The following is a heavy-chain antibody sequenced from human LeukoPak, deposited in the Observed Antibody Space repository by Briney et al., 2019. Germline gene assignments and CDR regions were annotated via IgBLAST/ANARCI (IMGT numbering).Heavy chain of an antibody. J-gene: IGHJ5*02. V-gene: IGHV4-34*01. D-gene: IGHD1-26*01. CDR3: ASRYSGSYGGWFDP. CDR2: INHSGST. Sequence: PSETLSLTCAVYGGSFSGYYWSWIRQPPGKGLEWIGEINHSGSTNYNPSLKSRVTISVDTSKNQFSLKLSSVTAADTAVYYCASRYSGSYGGWFDPWGQGTLVTVSS. CDR1: GGSFSGYY.